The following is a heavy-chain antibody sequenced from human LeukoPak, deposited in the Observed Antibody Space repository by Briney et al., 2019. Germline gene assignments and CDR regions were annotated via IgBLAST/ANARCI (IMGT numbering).Heavy chain of an antibody. CDR1: GFTFSSYA. Sequence: GGSLRLSCAASGFTFSSYAMHWVRQAPGKGLEWVAVISYDGSNKYYADSVKGRFTISRDNSKNTLYLQMNSLRAEDTAVYYCAREGIAVNYYYGMDVWGQGTTVTVSS. CDR2: ISYDGSNK. D-gene: IGHD6-19*01. CDR3: AREGIAVNYYYGMDV. J-gene: IGHJ6*02. V-gene: IGHV3-30*14.